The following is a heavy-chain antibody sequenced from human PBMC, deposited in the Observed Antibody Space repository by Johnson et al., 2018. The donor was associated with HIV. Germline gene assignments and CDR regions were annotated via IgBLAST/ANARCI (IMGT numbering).Heavy chain of an antibody. Sequence: QVQLVESGGGVVQPGRSLRLSCAASGFTFSSYAMHWVRQAPGKGLEWVAFIRYDGSNKYYADSVRGRFTISRHNSKNTLYLQMNRLSAEDTAVDYCASASVSSRRYSSSSDDAFDIWGQGTMVTVSS. CDR2: IRYDGSNK. D-gene: IGHD6-6*01. CDR3: ASASVSSRRYSSSSDDAFDI. V-gene: IGHV3-30*02. CDR1: GFTFSSYA. J-gene: IGHJ3*02.